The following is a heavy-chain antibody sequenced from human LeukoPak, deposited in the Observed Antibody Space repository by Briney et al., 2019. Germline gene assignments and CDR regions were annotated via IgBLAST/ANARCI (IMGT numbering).Heavy chain of an antibody. CDR3: VIDLGDYNDF. Sequence: GGSLRLSCAVSGITFSSYWMHWVRQDPGRGLLWVSRFNTQGTYTNYADSVKGRFTISRDNAKNTLYLQMSSLRADDTAVYYCVIDLGDYNDFWGQGTLVSVSS. V-gene: IGHV3-74*01. CDR2: FNTQGTYT. J-gene: IGHJ4*02. CDR1: GITFSSYW. D-gene: IGHD2-15*01.